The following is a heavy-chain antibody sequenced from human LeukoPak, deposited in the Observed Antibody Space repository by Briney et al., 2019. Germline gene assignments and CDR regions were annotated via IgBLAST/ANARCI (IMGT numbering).Heavy chain of an antibody. D-gene: IGHD3-3*01. V-gene: IGHV3-30*02. CDR3: AKDMYYDFWSGYPDY. CDR1: GFTFSSYG. CDR2: IRYDGSNI. J-gene: IGHJ4*02. Sequence: GGSLRLSCAASGFTFSSYGMHWVRQAPGKGLEWVAFIRYDGSNIYYADSVKGRFTISRDNSKNTLYLQMNSLRAEDTAVYYCAKDMYYDFWSGYPDYWGQGTLVTVSS.